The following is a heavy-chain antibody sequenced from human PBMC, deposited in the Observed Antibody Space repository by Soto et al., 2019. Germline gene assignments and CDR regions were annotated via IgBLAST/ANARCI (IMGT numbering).Heavy chain of an antibody. D-gene: IGHD4-17*01. J-gene: IGHJ6*02. V-gene: IGHV1-3*01. CDR2: INPGNGDA. CDR1: GYTFARYG. Sequence: ASVKVSCKASGYTFARYGIHWVRQAPGQRLEWMGWINPGNGDAKYSQNFQDRVAITRDTSANTAYMDLSSLRPEDTAVYYCAREGLVLVPTTVNSDYYYYAMDVWGQGTTVTVSS. CDR3: AREGLVLVPTTVNSDYYYYAMDV.